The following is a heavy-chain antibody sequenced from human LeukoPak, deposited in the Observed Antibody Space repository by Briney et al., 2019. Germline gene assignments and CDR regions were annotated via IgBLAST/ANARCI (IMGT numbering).Heavy chain of an antibody. V-gene: IGHV1-69*13. CDR1: GGTFSSYA. J-gene: IGHJ6*03. D-gene: IGHD5-24*01. CDR2: IIPIFGTA. Sequence: SVKVSCKASGGTFSSYAISWVRQAPGQGLEWMGGIIPIFGTANYAQKFQGRVTITADESTGTAYMELSSLRSEDTAVYYCASTEMAITGLDYYYMDVWGKGTTVTISS. CDR3: ASTEMAITGLDYYYMDV.